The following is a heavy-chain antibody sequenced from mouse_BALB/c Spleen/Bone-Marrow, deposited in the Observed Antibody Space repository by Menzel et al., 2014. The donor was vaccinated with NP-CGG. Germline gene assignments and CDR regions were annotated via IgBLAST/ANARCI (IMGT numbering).Heavy chain of an antibody. Sequence: VKVEESGPGLVAPSQSLSITCTVSGFSLSNYGVHWVRQPPGKGLEWLGVIWAGGSTNYNSALMSRLSINKDNSKSQVFLKMNSLHPDDTAMYYCARYYGSSDSWFAYWGQGTLVTVSA. D-gene: IGHD1-1*01. V-gene: IGHV2-9*02. CDR3: ARYYGSSDSWFAY. CDR1: GFSLSNYG. CDR2: IWAGGST. J-gene: IGHJ3*01.